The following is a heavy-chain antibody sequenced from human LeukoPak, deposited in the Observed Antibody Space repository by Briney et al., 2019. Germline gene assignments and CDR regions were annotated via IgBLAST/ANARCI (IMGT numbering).Heavy chain of an antibody. CDR1: GFTFSSYA. J-gene: IGHJ4*02. CDR2: ISSSSSYI. D-gene: IGHD3-10*01. CDR3: ASEGLSGHSGDY. Sequence: GGSLRLSRAASGFTFSSYAMSWVRQAPGKGLEWVSSISSSSSYIYYADSVKGRFTISRDNSKSTLFLQMNSLRTDDTAVYYCASEGLSGHSGDYWGQGTLVIVSS. V-gene: IGHV3-21*01.